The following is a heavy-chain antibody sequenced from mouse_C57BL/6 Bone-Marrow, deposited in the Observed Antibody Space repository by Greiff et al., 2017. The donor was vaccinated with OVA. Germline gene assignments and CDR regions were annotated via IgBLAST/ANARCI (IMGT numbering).Heavy chain of an antibody. CDR3: ARVYDGYSHWYFDV. Sequence: EVQRVESGPGLVKPSQSLSLTCSVTGYSITSGYYWNWIRQFPGNKLEWMGYISYDGSNNYNPSLKNRISITRDTSKNQFFLKLNSVTTEDTATYYCARVYDGYSHWYFDVWGTGTTVTVSS. J-gene: IGHJ1*03. D-gene: IGHD2-3*01. CDR1: GYSITSGYY. V-gene: IGHV3-6*01. CDR2: ISYDGSN.